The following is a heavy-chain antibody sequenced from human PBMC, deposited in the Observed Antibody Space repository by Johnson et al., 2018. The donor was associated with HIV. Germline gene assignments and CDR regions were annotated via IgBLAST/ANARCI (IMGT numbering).Heavy chain of an antibody. D-gene: IGHD3-22*01. J-gene: IGHJ3*02. Sequence: GFTFSNYGMAWVRQAPGKGLEWVTVISFSGVKKYYADSVKGRFTISRDNSKNTLYLQMNSLRAEDTAVYYCAKVGERYYDSSGYDAFDIWGQGTMVTVSS. CDR2: ISFSGVKK. V-gene: IGHV3-30*18. CDR3: AKVGERYYDSSGYDAFDI. CDR1: GFTFSNYG.